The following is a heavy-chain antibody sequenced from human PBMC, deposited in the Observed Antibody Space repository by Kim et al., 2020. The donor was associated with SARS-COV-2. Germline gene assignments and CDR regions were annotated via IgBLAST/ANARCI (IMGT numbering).Heavy chain of an antibody. CDR1: GGSISSSSYY. Sequence: SETLSLTCTVSGGSISSSSYYWGWIRQPPGTGLEWIGSIYYSVSTYYNPSLKSRVTISVDTSKNQFSLKLSSVTAADTAVYYCARSGYSGYRFDYWGQGTLVTVSS. CDR2: IYYSVST. J-gene: IGHJ4*02. V-gene: IGHV4-39*07. CDR3: ARSGYSGYRFDY. D-gene: IGHD5-12*01.